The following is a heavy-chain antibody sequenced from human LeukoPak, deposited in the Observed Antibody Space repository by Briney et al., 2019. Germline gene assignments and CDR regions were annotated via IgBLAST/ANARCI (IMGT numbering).Heavy chain of an antibody. CDR2: INHSGST. V-gene: IGHV4-34*01. D-gene: IGHD3-16*02. CDR3: ARGGNVWGSYRPPSFDN. Sequence: SETLSLTCAVYGGSFSGYYWSWIRQPPGKGLEWIGEINHSGSTNYNPSLKSRVTISVDTSKNQFSLKLSSVTAADTAVYYCARGGNVWGSYRPPSFDNWGQGTMVTVSS. CDR1: GGSFSGYY. J-gene: IGHJ3*02.